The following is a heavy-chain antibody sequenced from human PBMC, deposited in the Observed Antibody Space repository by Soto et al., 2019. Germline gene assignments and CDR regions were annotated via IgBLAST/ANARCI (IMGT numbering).Heavy chain of an antibody. V-gene: IGHV3-7*01. Sequence: GGSLRLSCAASGFTFSSYWMSWVRQAPGKGLEWVANIKQDGSEKYYVDSVKGRFTISRDNAKNSLYLQMNSLRAEDTAVYYCARAGYCSGGSCYPFGMDVWGQGTTVTVSS. CDR3: ARAGYCSGGSCYPFGMDV. CDR1: GFTFSSYW. J-gene: IGHJ6*02. D-gene: IGHD2-15*01. CDR2: IKQDGSEK.